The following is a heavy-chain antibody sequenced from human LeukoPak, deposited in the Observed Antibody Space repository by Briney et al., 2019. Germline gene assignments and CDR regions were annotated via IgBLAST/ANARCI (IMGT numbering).Heavy chain of an antibody. Sequence: GGSLRLSCAASGFTFSSYAMSWVRQAPGKGLEWVSAISGSGGSTYYADSVKGRFTISRDNSKNTLYLQMNSLRAEDTAVYYCANGYSSGWYVDYGMDVWGQGTTVTVSS. V-gene: IGHV3-23*01. CDR1: GFTFSSYA. J-gene: IGHJ6*02. D-gene: IGHD6-19*01. CDR2: ISGSGGST. CDR3: ANGYSSGWYVDYGMDV.